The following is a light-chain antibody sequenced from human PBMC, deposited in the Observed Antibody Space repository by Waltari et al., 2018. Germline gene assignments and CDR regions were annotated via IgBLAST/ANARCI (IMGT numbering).Light chain of an antibody. V-gene: IGLV2-11*01. J-gene: IGLJ1*01. Sequence: QSALTQPRSVSGSPGPSVTISCTGPSSDVAGYNHVSWYQQHPGKAPKLMIYDVSKRPSGVPDRFSGSKSGNTASLTISGLQAEDEADYYCCSYAGSYTYVFGTGTKVTVL. CDR1: SSDVAGYNH. CDR3: CSYAGSYTYV. CDR2: DVS.